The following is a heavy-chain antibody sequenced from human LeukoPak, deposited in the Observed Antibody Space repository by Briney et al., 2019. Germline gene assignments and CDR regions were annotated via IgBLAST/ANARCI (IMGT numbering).Heavy chain of an antibody. CDR3: AGEYTNSGGRFVF. CDR2: VWSDGNNK. Sequence: PGGSLRLSCAASGFTFSDCYMHWVRQTPGKGLEWVALVWSDGNNKFYGDSVKGRFTISRDNSKNTLYLQMSSLRVDDTAVYYCAGEYTNSGGRFVFWGQGTLVTVSS. V-gene: IGHV3-33*01. D-gene: IGHD3-16*01. CDR1: GFTFSDCY. J-gene: IGHJ4*02.